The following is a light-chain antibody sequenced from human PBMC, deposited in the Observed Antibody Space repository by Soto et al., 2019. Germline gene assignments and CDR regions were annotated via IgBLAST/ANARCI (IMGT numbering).Light chain of an antibody. J-gene: IGLJ3*02. CDR2: YDD. V-gene: IGLV1-36*01. CDR1: SSNIGNNA. Sequence: QLVLTQPPSVSEAPRQRVTISCSGSSSNIGNNAVNWYQQLPGQAPKLVMFYDDLLPSGVSDRFSGSKSGTSASLAISGLQSEDEGDYYCAAWDDYLNGWVFGGGTKLTVL. CDR3: AAWDDYLNGWV.